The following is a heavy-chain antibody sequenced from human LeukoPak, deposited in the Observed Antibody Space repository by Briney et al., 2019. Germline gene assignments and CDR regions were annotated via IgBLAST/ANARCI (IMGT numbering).Heavy chain of an antibody. V-gene: IGHV3-30*18. CDR1: GFTFSNYG. CDR3: AKDQGATTVIYDY. D-gene: IGHD4-17*01. J-gene: IGHJ4*02. CDR2: ISNDGSKR. Sequence: GGSLRLSCAASGFTFSNYGMHWVRQAPGKGLEWVAVISNDGSKRHYADSMRGRFTISRDNSKDTLYLQMNSLRGEDTAVYYCAKDQGATTVIYDYWGQGALVIVSS.